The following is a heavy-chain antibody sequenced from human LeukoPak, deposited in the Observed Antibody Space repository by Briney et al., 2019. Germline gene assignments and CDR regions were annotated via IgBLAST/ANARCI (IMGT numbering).Heavy chain of an antibody. CDR3: ARNTGYSSSWYGYYYYYMDV. CDR1: GGSISSYY. Sequence: ASETLSLTCTVSGGSISSYYWSWIRQPPGKGLEWIGYIYYSGSTNYNPSLKSRVTISVDTSKNQFSLKLSSVTAADTAVYYCARNTGYSSSWYGYYYYYMDVWGKGTTVTISS. J-gene: IGHJ6*03. V-gene: IGHV4-59*01. CDR2: IYYSGST. D-gene: IGHD6-13*01.